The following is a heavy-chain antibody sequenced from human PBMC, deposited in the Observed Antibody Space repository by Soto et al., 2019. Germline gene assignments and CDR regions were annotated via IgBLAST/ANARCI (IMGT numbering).Heavy chain of an antibody. V-gene: IGHV1-24*01. CDR1: GYTLTELS. CDR2: FDPEDGET. CDR3: ATYHPDRDGYYYMDV. Sequence: ASVKVSCKVSGYTLTELSMHWVRQAPGKGLEWMGGFDPEDGETIYAQKFQGRVTMTEDTSTDTAYMELSSLRSEDTAVYYCATYHPDRDGYYYMDVWGKGTTVTVSS. J-gene: IGHJ6*03.